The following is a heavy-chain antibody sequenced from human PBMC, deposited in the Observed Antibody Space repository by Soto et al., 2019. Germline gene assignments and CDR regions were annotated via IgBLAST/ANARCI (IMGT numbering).Heavy chain of an antibody. J-gene: IGHJ5*02. Sequence: SETLSLTCAVHGGSFSGYYWDWIRQPPGKGLEWIGEVNHGGTSNYNPSLKSRAIISVDTSKNQFSLKLTSVTAADTAVYYCARGGDTTSFDPWGQGTLVTVS. V-gene: IGHV4-34*01. CDR2: VNHGGTS. CDR1: GGSFSGYY. D-gene: IGHD1-1*01. CDR3: ARGGDTTSFDP.